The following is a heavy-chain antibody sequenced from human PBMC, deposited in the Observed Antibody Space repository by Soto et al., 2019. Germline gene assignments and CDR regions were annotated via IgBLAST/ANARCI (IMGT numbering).Heavy chain of an antibody. D-gene: IGHD1-26*01. CDR3: AKDRVVRATEYYFDC. V-gene: IGHV3-23*01. J-gene: IGHJ4*02. CDR2: ISGGGGKT. CDR1: GFTFSSYA. Sequence: PGGSLRLSCAASGFTFSSYAMTWVRQAPGKGPEWVSTISGGGGKTYYADSVKGRFTISRDNSRNTLYLQMNSLRAEDTALYFCAKDRVVRATEYYFDCWGQGT.